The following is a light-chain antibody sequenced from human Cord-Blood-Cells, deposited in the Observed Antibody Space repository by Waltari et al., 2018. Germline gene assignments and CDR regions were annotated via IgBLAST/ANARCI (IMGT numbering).Light chain of an antibody. J-gene: IGLJ2*01. CDR2: EVS. Sequence: QSALTQPASVSGSPGQSITIPCTGPSSDVGSFNLVSWYQQHPGKAPKLMIYEVSKLPSGVSNRFSGSKSGNTASLTTSGLQAEDEADYYCCSYAGSSTFHVVFGGGTKLTVL. CDR3: CSYAGSSTFHVV. V-gene: IGLV2-23*02. CDR1: SSDVGSFNL.